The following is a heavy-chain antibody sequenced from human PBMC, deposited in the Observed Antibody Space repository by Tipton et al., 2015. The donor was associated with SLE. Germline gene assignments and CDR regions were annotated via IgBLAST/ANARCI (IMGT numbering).Heavy chain of an antibody. J-gene: IGHJ6*03. V-gene: IGHV3-9*01. CDR1: EFTFSMYD. D-gene: IGHD7-27*01. Sequence: SLRLSCAASEFTFSMYDMHWVRQAPGKGLEWVAGIGWDSAYIAYEDSVEGRFTISRDNAKKSLYLQMDSLRPDDTAFYYCVRVGTPDYYMDVWGKGTRVTVSS. CDR2: IGWDSAYI. CDR3: VRVGTPDYYMDV.